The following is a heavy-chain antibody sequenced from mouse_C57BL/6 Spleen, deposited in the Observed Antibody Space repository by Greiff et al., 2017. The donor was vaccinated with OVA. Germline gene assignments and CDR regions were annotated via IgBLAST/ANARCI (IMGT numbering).Heavy chain of an antibody. CDR3: ARTVVAPYWYFDV. CDR1: GYTFTSYW. CDR2: IDPSDSET. D-gene: IGHD1-1*01. V-gene: IGHV1-52*01. J-gene: IGHJ1*03. Sequence: QVQLQQSGAELVRPGSSVKLSCKASGYTFTSYWMHWVKQRPIQGLEWIGNIDPSDSETHYNQKFKDKATLTVDKSSSTAYMQLSSLTSEDSAVYYCARTVVAPYWYFDVWGTGTTVTVSA.